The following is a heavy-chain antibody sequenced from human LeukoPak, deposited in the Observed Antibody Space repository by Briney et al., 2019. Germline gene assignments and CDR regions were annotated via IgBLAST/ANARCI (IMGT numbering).Heavy chain of an antibody. J-gene: IGHJ4*02. Sequence: GGSLRLSCAASGITLRNYAMTWVRQAPGKGLQWVSVISGSGESTYYADSVRGRFTISRDNSKNMLYLHMNSLRAEDTAVYYCAKDLGGSGSFSSEVYWGQGVLVTVSS. CDR3: AKDLGGSGSFSSEVY. V-gene: IGHV3-23*01. CDR1: GITLRNYA. CDR2: ISGSGEST. D-gene: IGHD3-10*01.